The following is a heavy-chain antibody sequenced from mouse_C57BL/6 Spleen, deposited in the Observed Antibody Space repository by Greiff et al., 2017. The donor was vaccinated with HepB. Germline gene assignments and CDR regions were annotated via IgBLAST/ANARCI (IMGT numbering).Heavy chain of an antibody. Sequence: EVKVVESGGGLVQPQGSLKLSCAASGLRFNTYAMNWVRPAPGKGLEGVARIRSKSNNNATYYVDSVKDRFTISSDDSESMLYLQMNNWKTEDAAMYYCVTDDDYDETFAYWGQGTLVTVSA. CDR1: GLRFNTYA. V-gene: IGHV10-1*01. CDR3: VTDDDYDETFAY. CDR2: IRSKSNNNAT. D-gene: IGHD2-4*01. J-gene: IGHJ3*01.